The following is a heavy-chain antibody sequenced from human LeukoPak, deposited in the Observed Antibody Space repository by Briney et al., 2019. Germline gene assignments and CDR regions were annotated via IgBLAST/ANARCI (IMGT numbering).Heavy chain of an antibody. CDR2: NSAYNGNT. Sequence: ASVKVSCKASGYTFTSYSISWVRQAPGQGLEWMGWNSAYNGNTNYAQKLQGRVTMTTDTSTSTAYMELRSLRSDDTAVYYCARDGSGWYELPPDYWGQGTLVTVSS. D-gene: IGHD6-19*01. J-gene: IGHJ4*02. CDR1: GYTFTSYS. V-gene: IGHV1-18*01. CDR3: ARDGSGWYELPPDY.